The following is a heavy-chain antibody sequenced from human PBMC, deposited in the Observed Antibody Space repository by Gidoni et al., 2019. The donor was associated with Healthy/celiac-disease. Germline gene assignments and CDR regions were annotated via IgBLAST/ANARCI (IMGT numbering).Heavy chain of an antibody. CDR3: ARADYYGSGSYYSDYFDY. V-gene: IGHV1-46*03. CDR1: GYTFTSYY. Sequence: QVQLVQSGAEVKKPGASVKVSCKASGYTFTSYYMHWVRQAPGQGLEWMGIINPSGGSTSYAQEFQGRVTMTRDTSTSTVYMELSSLRSEDTAVYYCARADYYGSGSYYSDYFDYWGQGTLVTVSS. CDR2: INPSGGST. J-gene: IGHJ4*02. D-gene: IGHD3-10*01.